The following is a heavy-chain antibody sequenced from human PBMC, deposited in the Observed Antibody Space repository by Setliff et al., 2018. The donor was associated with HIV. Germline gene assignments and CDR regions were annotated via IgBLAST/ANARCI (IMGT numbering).Heavy chain of an antibody. J-gene: IGHJ2*01. CDR3: ARQDYYYDSSGYYRWWEPFSWYFDL. CDR1: GGSFSGYY. D-gene: IGHD3-22*01. CDR2: INHSGST. Sequence: PSETLSLTCAVYGGSFSGYYWSWIRQPPGKGLEWIGEINHSGSTNYNPSLKSLVTISVDTSKNQFSLKLSSVTAADTAVYYCARQDYYYDSSGYYRWWEPFSWYFDLWGRGTLVTVSS. V-gene: IGHV4-34*01.